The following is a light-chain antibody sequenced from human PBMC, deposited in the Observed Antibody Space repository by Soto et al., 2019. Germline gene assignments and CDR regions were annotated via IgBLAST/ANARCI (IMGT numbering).Light chain of an antibody. Sequence: QSALTQPPSASGTPGQRVSISCSGSSSNIGSNTVNWYQQLPGTAPKLLIYSNNQRPSGVPDRFSGSKSGTSASLAISGLQSEDEADYYCAARDDSLNGIYVFGKATKVTVL. CDR3: AARDDSLNGIYV. V-gene: IGLV1-44*01. CDR1: SSNIGSNT. CDR2: SNN. J-gene: IGLJ1*01.